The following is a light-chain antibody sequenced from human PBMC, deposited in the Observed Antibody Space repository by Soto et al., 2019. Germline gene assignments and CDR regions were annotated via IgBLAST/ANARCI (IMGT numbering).Light chain of an antibody. CDR1: QSVSDR. CDR2: AAS. V-gene: IGKV3-15*01. CDR3: QQYNNWPQT. Sequence: EIVMTQSPDTLSVSPGERATLSCRASQSVSDRVVWYQQKSGQAPSLLIYAASTRAAGVPARFSGSGSGTEFTLTISSLQSEDFAVYFCQQYNNWPQTFGQGTKVDIK. J-gene: IGKJ1*01.